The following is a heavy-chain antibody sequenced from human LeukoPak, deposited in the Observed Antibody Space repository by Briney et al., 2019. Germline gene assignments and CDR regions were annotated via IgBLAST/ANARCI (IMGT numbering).Heavy chain of an antibody. D-gene: IGHD1-1*01. CDR3: ARAGTGTTGYYYYYIDV. CDR1: GFTFSSYS. J-gene: IGHJ6*03. Sequence: GGSLRLSCAASGFTFSSYSMNWVRQAPGKGLEWVSYISSSSSTIYYADSVKGRFTISRDNAKNSLYLQMNSLRAEDTAVYYCARAGTGTTGYYYYYIDVWGKGTTVTVSS. V-gene: IGHV3-48*04. CDR2: ISSSSSTI.